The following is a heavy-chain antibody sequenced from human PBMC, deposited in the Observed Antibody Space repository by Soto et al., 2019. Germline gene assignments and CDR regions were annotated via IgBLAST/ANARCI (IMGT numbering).Heavy chain of an antibody. Sequence: GASVKVSCKASGYTFTRSGMRWVRQAPGQGLEWMGWISTYNGDTNYAQTFQGRVTMTTDTSTSTVHMEVRSLRSDDTAVYYCAREGVAPYYYYGMDVWGQGTPVTVS. CDR1: GYTFTRSG. D-gene: IGHD5-12*01. CDR2: ISTYNGDT. V-gene: IGHV1-18*01. J-gene: IGHJ6*02. CDR3: AREGVAPYYYYGMDV.